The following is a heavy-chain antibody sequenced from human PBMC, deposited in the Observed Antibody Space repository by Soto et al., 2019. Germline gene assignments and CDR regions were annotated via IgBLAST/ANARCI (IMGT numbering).Heavy chain of an antibody. D-gene: IGHD1-26*01. J-gene: IGHJ6*02. CDR1: GYTFTSYG. V-gene: IGHV1-18*01. Sequence: ASVKVSCKASGYTFTSYGISSVRQAPGQGLEWMGWISAYNGNTNYAQKLQGRVTMTTDTSTSTAYMELRSLRSDDTAVYYCARRGLGKWELSLGMDVWGQGTTVTVSS. CDR3: ARRGLGKWELSLGMDV. CDR2: ISAYNGNT.